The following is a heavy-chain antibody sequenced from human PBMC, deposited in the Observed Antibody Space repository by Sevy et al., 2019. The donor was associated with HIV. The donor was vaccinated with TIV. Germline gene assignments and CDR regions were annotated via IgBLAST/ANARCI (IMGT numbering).Heavy chain of an antibody. CDR3: AKNTAAVGVGGFDY. J-gene: IGHJ4*02. Sequence: GGSLRLSCAASGFTFSYSGMHWVRQAPGKGLEWVTFIEFDGSSQYYADSVKGRFTILRDNSKNTLYLHMNSLRTDDTALHYCAKNTAAVGVGGFDYWGQGALVTVSS. V-gene: IGHV3-30*02. CDR1: GFTFSYSG. CDR2: IEFDGSSQ. D-gene: IGHD2-8*01.